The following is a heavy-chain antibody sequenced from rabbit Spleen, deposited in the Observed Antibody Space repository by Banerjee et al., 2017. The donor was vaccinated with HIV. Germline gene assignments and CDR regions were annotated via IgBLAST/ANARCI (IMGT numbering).Heavy chain of an antibody. D-gene: IGHD8-1*01. CDR2: INAVTGKA. V-gene: IGHV1S45*01. J-gene: IGHJ6*01. Sequence: QEQLVESGGGLVKPGASLTLTCTASGFTLSSYWMSWVRQAPGKGLEWIGCINAVTGKAVYASWAKGRYTFSKTSSTTVTLEMTSLTVADTATYFCARDTGSSFSSYGMDLWGPGTLVTVS. CDR3: ARDTGSSFSSYGMDL. CDR1: GFTLSSYW.